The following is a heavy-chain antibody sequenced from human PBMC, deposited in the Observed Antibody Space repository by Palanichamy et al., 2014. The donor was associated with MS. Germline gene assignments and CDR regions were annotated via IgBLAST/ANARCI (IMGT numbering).Heavy chain of an antibody. D-gene: IGHD6-6*01. Sequence: QGQLQQWGAGLLKPSETLSLTCAVYSGSLSGHYWIWIRQPPGKGLEWIGEIHQSGSTRYNPSLKSRVTIAVDTSKNQFSLNLNSVTAADTAVYYCARGVEEYSPSSSSFWGGFWFNPWGQGTLATVSS. J-gene: IGHJ5*02. CDR2: IHQSGST. V-gene: IGHV4-34*01. CDR3: ARGVEEYSPSSSSFWGGFWFNP. CDR1: SGSLSGHY.